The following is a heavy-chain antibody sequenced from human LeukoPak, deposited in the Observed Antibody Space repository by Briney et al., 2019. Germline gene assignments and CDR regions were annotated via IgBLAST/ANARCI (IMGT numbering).Heavy chain of an antibody. V-gene: IGHV3-20*04. CDR3: TRGYSTRHFPFDS. Sequence: GGSLRLPCAAFGFNFDDYGMTWVRQIPGTGLEWVAGVNSNGRSAGYAAAVRGRFTISRDNYKNSLYLDMGSLRLEDTAFYYCTRGYSTRHFPFDSWGQGTLVTVSS. CDR1: GFNFDDYG. D-gene: IGHD2-2*01. CDR2: VNSNGRSA. J-gene: IGHJ4*02.